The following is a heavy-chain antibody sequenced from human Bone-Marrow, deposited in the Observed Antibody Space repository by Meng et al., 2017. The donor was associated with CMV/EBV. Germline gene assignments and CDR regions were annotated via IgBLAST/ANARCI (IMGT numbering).Heavy chain of an antibody. Sequence: GESLKISCQGSGYTFSDYWIGWVRQMPGKGLELMGIIYPRASDTRYSPSFQGQVTISADRSTSTAYLQWSSLKASDTAIYYCARPPSTTSPYYYGMDVWGPGTTVTVSS. D-gene: IGHD2/OR15-2a*01. CDR3: ARPPSTTSPYYYGMDV. J-gene: IGHJ6*02. CDR2: IYPRASDT. CDR1: GYTFSDYW. V-gene: IGHV5-51*01.